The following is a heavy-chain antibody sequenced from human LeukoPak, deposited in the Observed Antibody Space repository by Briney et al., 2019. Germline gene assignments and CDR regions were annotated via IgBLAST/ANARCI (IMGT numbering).Heavy chain of an antibody. D-gene: IGHD4-23*01. Sequence: GGSLRLSCAASGFTFDDYGMSWVRQAPGKGLEWVSGINWNGGSTGYADSVKGRFTISRDNAKNSLYLQMNSLRAEDTALYYCARRRAVGNYGGIDYWGQGTLVTVSS. CDR1: GFTFDDYG. V-gene: IGHV3-20*04. J-gene: IGHJ4*02. CDR2: INWNGGST. CDR3: ARRRAVGNYGGIDY.